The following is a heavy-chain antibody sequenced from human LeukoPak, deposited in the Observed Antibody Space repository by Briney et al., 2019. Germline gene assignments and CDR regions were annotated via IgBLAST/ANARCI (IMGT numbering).Heavy chain of an antibody. J-gene: IGHJ4*02. Sequence: SEALSLTCTVSGGSISSGSYYWSWIRQPAGKGLEWIGRIYTSGSTNYNPSLKSRVTMSVDTSKNQFSLKLSSVTAAGTAVYYCARDSSGYYQVFDYWGQGTLVTVSS. V-gene: IGHV4-61*02. D-gene: IGHD3-22*01. CDR3: ARDSSGYYQVFDY. CDR2: IYTSGST. CDR1: GGSISSGSYY.